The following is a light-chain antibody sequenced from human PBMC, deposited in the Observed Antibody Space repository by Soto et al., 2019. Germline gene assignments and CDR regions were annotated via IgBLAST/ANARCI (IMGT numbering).Light chain of an antibody. CDR1: SSDVGGYNY. J-gene: IGLJ1*01. CDR2: EVS. CDR3: SSYTSSSTPLV. Sequence: QSVLTQPASVSGSPGQSITISCTGTSSDVGGYNYVSWYQQHPGKAPKLMIYEVSNRPSGVSNRFSGSKSGNTASLTISGLQAEDEADYYCSSYTSSSTPLVFGTGTK. V-gene: IGLV2-14*01.